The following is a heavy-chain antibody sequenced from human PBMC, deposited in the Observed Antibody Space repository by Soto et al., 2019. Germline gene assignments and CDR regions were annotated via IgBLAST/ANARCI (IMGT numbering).Heavy chain of an antibody. CDR3: ARIKLVDFFFINVDVYDMDV. CDR2: ISSDSRYI. J-gene: IGHJ6*02. CDR1: GFTLSNYA. V-gene: IGHV3-48*02. Sequence: PGGSLRLSCAASGFTLSNYAVNWVRQAPGKGLEWGSYISSDSRYIYHGDSVKGRFTISRDNARNSVDLQMNSLRDEDTAVYYCARIKLVDFFFINVDVYDMDVWGQGTPVTVSS. D-gene: IGHD2-15*01.